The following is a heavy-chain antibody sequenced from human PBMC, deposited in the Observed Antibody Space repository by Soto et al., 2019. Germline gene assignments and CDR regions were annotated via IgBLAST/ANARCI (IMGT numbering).Heavy chain of an antibody. V-gene: IGHV1-46*03. D-gene: IGHD2-8*01. CDR1: EYTFSSDY. J-gene: IGHJ3*01. CDR2: INPSGTVT. Sequence: GASVKVSCKTSEYTFSSDYVHWVRLAPGQGLEWMGVINPSGTVTVYAPKFQGRVTMTRDTSTGTVYMDLGSLRSDDTAMYYCTRDEPNGLNDAFHAWGQGTMVTVSS. CDR3: TRDEPNGLNDAFHA.